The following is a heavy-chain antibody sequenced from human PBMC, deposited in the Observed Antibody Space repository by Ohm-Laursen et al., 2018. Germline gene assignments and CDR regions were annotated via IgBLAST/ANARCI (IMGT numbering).Heavy chain of an antibody. D-gene: IGHD5-12*01. CDR2: INGDGSST. CDR3: VGGYITVFHY. V-gene: IGHV3-74*01. J-gene: IGHJ4*02. Sequence: SLRLSCTASGFTFSSYWMHWVRQAPGKGLVWVSRINGDGSSTNYVDSVKGRFTITRDNAKNTVNLEMSSLRAEDTALYYCVGGYITVFHYWGQGTLLSVSS. CDR1: GFTFSSYW.